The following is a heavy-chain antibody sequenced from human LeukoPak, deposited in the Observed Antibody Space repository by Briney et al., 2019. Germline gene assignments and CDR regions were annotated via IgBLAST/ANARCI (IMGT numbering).Heavy chain of an antibody. CDR3: AKDSYGDYVFYYFDY. CDR2: ISWNSGSI. CDR1: GFTFDDYA. J-gene: IGHJ4*02. D-gene: IGHD4-17*01. Sequence: GGSLRLSCAASGFTFDDYAMHWVQRAPGKGLEWVSAISWNSGSIGYADSVKGRFIISRDNAKNSLYLQMNSLRAEDTALYYCAKDSYGDYVFYYFDYWGQGTLVTVSS. V-gene: IGHV3-9*01.